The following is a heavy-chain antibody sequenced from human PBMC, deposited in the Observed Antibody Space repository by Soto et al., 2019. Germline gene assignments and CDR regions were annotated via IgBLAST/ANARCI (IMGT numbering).Heavy chain of an antibody. J-gene: IGHJ6*02. V-gene: IGHV1-2*02. CDR3: ARDSAWAVAGRYYGMEV. D-gene: IGHD6-19*01. CDR2: INPNSGGT. CDR1: GYTFTGYY. Sequence: ASVKVSCKASGYTFTGYYMHWVRQAPGQGLEWMGWINPNSGGTNYAQKFQGRVTMTRDTSISTAYMELSRLRSDDTAVYYCARDSAWAVAGRYYGMEVWGQGTMVTVFS.